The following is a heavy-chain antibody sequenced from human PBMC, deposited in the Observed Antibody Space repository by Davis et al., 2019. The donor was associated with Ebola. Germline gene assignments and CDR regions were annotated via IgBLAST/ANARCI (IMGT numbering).Heavy chain of an antibody. V-gene: IGHV3-23*01. J-gene: IGHJ4*02. CDR1: GFSFGTYA. CDR2: ISGSGFST. Sequence: PGGSLRLSCIASGFSFGTYAMSWVRQAPGKGLEWVSSISGSGFSTFYADSVKGRFTISRDNSKNTLYLQMNSLGAEDTALYYCAKRPAAGDSWGQGTLVTVSS. D-gene: IGHD6-13*01. CDR3: AKRPAAGDS.